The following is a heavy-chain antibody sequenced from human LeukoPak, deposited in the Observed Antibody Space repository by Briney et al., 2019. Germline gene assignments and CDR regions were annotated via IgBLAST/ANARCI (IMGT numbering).Heavy chain of an antibody. J-gene: IGHJ4*02. D-gene: IGHD6-13*01. V-gene: IGHV4-59*01. CDR1: GGSISSYY. CDR3: ARVIAAAGTNYFDY. CDR2: IYYSGST. Sequence: SETLSLTCTVSGGSISSYYWSWIRQPPGKGLEWIGYIYYSGSTNYNPSLKRRVTISVDTSKNQFSLKLSSVTAADTAVYYCARVIAAAGTNYFDYWGQGTLVTVSS.